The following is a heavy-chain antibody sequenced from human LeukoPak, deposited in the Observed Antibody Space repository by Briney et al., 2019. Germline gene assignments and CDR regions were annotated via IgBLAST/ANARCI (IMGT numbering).Heavy chain of an antibody. J-gene: IGHJ4*02. CDR2: ISSNGCST. V-gene: IGHV3-64*01. Sequence: GGSLRLFYGACGFTFSIYAMHWVPEARGRGLEDVSGISSNGCSTYYANSVRGRFTISRDNSKNTLYLQMGSLRAEDMAVYYCERDYSSSSVDYWGQGTLVTVSS. CDR1: GFTFSIYA. CDR3: ERDYSSSSVDY. D-gene: IGHD6-6*01.